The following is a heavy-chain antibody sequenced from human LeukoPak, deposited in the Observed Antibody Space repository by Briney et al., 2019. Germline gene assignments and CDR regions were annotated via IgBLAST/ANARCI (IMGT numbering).Heavy chain of an antibody. V-gene: IGHV3-49*04. D-gene: IGHD3-10*01. Sequence: GRSLRLSCSASGFTFGDHAMSWVRQAPGKGLEWVGFIRSIGYGGTTEYAASVEGGFSLSRDDSKSFVYLQMSSLKAEDTAVYYCTRVRSGNDFDYWGQGTLVTVSS. CDR2: IRSIGYGGTT. J-gene: IGHJ4*02. CDR3: TRVRSGNDFDY. CDR1: GFTFGDHA.